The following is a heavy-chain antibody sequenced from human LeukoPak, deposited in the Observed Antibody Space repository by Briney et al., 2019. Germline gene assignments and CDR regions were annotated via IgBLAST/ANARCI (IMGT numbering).Heavy chain of an antibody. CDR3: AKDRNYDYVWGSYMT. D-gene: IGHD3-16*01. Sequence: HTGGSLRLSCAVSGFTFNNYAMSWVRQAPGKGREWVSAIVGIGGRTYYAHSVKGRFTISRDNSKNPLYLQMNSLRAEDTAVYYCAKDRNYDYVWGSYMTWGQGTLVTVSS. V-gene: IGHV3-23*01. CDR2: IVGIGGRT. CDR1: GFTFNNYA. J-gene: IGHJ4*02.